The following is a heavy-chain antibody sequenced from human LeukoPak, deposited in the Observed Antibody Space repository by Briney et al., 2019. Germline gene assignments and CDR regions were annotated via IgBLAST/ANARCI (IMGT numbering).Heavy chain of an antibody. CDR2: TNGNESII. D-gene: IGHD3-10*01. V-gene: IGHV3-74*01. CDR1: GFIFADYW. CDR3: ARQYGSGFYGLYG. J-gene: IGHJ6*01. Sequence: GGSLRLSCAASGFIFADYWIHWVRQAPGKGLVWVSRTNGNESIINYADSVKGRFTISRDNAKKTVYLQMNTLRAEDTAVYYCARQYGSGFYGLYGWGQGTTVTVSS.